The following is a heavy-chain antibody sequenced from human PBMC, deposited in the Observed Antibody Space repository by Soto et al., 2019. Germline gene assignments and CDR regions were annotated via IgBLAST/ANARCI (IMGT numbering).Heavy chain of an antibody. CDR3: ASEVDTDVGGLGFYDAFDI. CDR1: GGSISSGDYY. J-gene: IGHJ3*02. Sequence: SETLSLTCTVSGGSISSGDYYWSWIRQPPGKGLEWIGYVYYSGNTNYNPSLKSRVSISVDMSKNQFSLELSSVTAADTAMYYCASEVDTDVGGLGFYDAFDIWGPGTKVTVSS. CDR2: VYYSGNT. V-gene: IGHV4-61*08. D-gene: IGHD5-18*01.